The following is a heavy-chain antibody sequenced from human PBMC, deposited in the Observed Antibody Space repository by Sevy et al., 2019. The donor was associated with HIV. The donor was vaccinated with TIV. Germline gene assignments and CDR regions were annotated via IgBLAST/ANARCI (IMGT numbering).Heavy chain of an antibody. Sequence: ASVNVSCKVSGHTLSQLSMHWVRQAPGKGLEWMGSFDPEDGETLYAQKFQGRVTMTEDTSTDTAYMELRTLRSEETAVYYCATTKDYYDSSGAPFDYWGQGTLVTVSS. D-gene: IGHD3-22*01. CDR1: GHTLSQLS. CDR2: FDPEDGET. J-gene: IGHJ4*02. V-gene: IGHV1-24*01. CDR3: ATTKDYYDSSGAPFDY.